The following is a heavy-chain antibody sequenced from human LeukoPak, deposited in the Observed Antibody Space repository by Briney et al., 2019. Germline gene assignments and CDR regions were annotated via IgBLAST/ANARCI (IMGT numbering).Heavy chain of an antibody. CDR2: IYYSGST. CDR3: ASYDSSGWRSFDY. V-gene: IGHV4-61*05. CDR1: GGSISSSSYY. D-gene: IGHD6-19*01. Sequence: SETLSLTCTVSGGSISSSSYYWGWIRQPPGKGLEWIGCIYYSGSTNYNPSLKSRVTISVDTSKNQFSLKLSSVTAADTAVYYCASYDSSGWRSFDYWGQGTLVTVSS. J-gene: IGHJ4*02.